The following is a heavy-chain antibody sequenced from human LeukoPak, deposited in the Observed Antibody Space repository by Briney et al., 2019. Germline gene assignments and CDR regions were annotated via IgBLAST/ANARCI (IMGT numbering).Heavy chain of an antibody. Sequence: SETLSLTCTVSGYSIRSGYYWGWIRQPPGKGLEWIGSIYHSGSIYHKPSLKSRVTISVDTSKNQFSLKLSSVTAADTAVYYCARDRIYGSGSDHFDYWGQGTLVTVSS. CDR2: IYHSGSI. V-gene: IGHV4-38-2*02. D-gene: IGHD3-10*01. CDR1: GYSIRSGYY. CDR3: ARDRIYGSGSDHFDY. J-gene: IGHJ4*02.